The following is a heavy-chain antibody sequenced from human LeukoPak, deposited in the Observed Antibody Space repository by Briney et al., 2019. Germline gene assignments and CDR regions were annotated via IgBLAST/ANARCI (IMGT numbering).Heavy chain of an antibody. CDR3: ARDGAAAGLYFDL. V-gene: IGHV3-7*01. Sequence: GGSLRLSCAVSGFTFSDYWMNWVRQAPGKGVEWVASIKQDGSDKSYVDSVKGRFTISRDNAKNSLYLQMSSLRVEDTAVYYCARDGAAAGLYFDLWGQGTLVTVSS. D-gene: IGHD6-13*01. CDR1: GFTFSDYW. J-gene: IGHJ4*01. CDR2: IKQDGSDK.